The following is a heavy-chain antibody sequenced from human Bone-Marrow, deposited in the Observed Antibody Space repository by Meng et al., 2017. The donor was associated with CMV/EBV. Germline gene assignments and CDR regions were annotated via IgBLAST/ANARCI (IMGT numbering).Heavy chain of an antibody. CDR2: INRDGSIT. Sequence: GGSLRLSCAASGFTFSSYWMHWVRQVPGKGLVWVSRINRDGSITGYADSVKGRFTFSRDNAKNTLYLQMNSLRAEDTAVYFCARGSKYYYDTTGYYAFDICGQGTMVTVSS. CDR1: GFTFSSYW. D-gene: IGHD3-22*01. V-gene: IGHV3-74*01. J-gene: IGHJ3*02. CDR3: ARGSKYYYDTTGYYAFDI.